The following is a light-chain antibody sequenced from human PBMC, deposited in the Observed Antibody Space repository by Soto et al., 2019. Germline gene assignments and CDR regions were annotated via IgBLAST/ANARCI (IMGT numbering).Light chain of an antibody. CDR3: SSYTGGNPSYV. Sequence: QSVLTQPPSASGSPGQSVTISCTGTSSDVGVYDYVSWYQQHPGKAPKLMIYEVTIRPSGVSDRFSGSKSGNTASLTVSGLQAEDEADYYCSSYTGGNPSYVFGTGTKATV. J-gene: IGLJ1*01. V-gene: IGLV2-8*01. CDR1: SSDVGVYDY. CDR2: EVT.